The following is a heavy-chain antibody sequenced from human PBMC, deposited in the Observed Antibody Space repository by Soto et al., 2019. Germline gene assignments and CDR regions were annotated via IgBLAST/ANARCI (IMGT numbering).Heavy chain of an antibody. D-gene: IGHD1-20*01. J-gene: IGHJ4*02. V-gene: IGHV4-59*11. CDR1: GGSINSHY. CDR3: ARDSGITGTFHF. Sequence: SETLSLTCTVSGGSINSHYWGWIRQPPGKGLEWIGYIYYSGSTNYNPSLKSRVAISIDASKTQVSLRLSSVTAADSAMYYCARDSGITGTFHFWGQGTLVTVSS. CDR2: IYYSGST.